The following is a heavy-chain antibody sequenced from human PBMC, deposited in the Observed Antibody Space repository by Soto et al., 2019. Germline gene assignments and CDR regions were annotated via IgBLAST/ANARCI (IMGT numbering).Heavy chain of an antibody. V-gene: IGHV3-23*01. CDR3: AKDGQEQWLVPKGGFDY. Sequence: EVQLLESGGGLVQPGGSLRLSCAASGFTFSSYAMSWVRQAPGKGLERVSAISGSGGSTYYADSVKGRFTISRDNSKNTLYLQMNSLRAEDTAVYYCAKDGQEQWLVPKGGFDYWGQGTLVTVSS. CDR1: GFTFSSYA. D-gene: IGHD6-19*01. J-gene: IGHJ4*02. CDR2: ISGSGGST.